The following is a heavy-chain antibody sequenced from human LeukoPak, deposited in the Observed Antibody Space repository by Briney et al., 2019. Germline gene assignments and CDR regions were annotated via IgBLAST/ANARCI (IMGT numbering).Heavy chain of an antibody. CDR2: INPNSGGT. Sequence: ASVKVSCKASGYTFTGYYMHWVRQAPGQGLEWMGRINPNSGGTNYTQKFQGRVTMTRDTSISTAYMGLSRLRSDDTAVYYCARDVPRGVQLTPRGGYWGQGTLVTVSS. CDR3: ARDVPRGVQLTPRGGY. V-gene: IGHV1-2*06. D-gene: IGHD3-10*01. J-gene: IGHJ4*02. CDR1: GYTFTGYY.